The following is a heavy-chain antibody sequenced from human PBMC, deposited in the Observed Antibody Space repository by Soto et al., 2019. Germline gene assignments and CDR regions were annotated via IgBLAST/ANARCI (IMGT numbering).Heavy chain of an antibody. J-gene: IGHJ6*02. V-gene: IGHV3-33*01. CDR1: GSTFSSYG. CDR2: IWYDGSNK. Sequence: PGGSLRLSCAASGSTFSSYGMHWVRQAPGKGLEWVAVIWYDGSNKYYADSVKGRFTISRDNSKNTLYLQMNSLRAEDTAVYYCARDHRQQWLVNYYYYGMDVWGQGTTVTVSS. D-gene: IGHD6-19*01. CDR3: ARDHRQQWLVNYYYYGMDV.